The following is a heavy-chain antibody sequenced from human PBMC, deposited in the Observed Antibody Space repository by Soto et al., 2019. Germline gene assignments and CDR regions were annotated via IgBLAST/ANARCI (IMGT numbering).Heavy chain of an antibody. D-gene: IGHD3-10*01. Sequence: QLQLQESGPGLVKPSETLALTCTVSGVSISRSSYYWGWIRQPPGKGLEWVGSIYYSGSTYYHPYNKRRVTISVDRSKTQFSRKLSSVTAAETAVYYCARHYGSGYRYFDYWGQGTLVTVSS. CDR3: ARHYGSGYRYFDY. CDR1: GVSISRSSYY. V-gene: IGHV4-39*01. J-gene: IGHJ4*02. CDR2: IYYSGST.